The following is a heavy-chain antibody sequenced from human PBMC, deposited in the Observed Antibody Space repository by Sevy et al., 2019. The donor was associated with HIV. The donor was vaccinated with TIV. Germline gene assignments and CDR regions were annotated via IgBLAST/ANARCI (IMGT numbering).Heavy chain of an antibody. V-gene: IGHV3-23*01. D-gene: IGHD3-16*01. CDR1: GFIFRTYA. CDR3: AREEITGFDY. Sequence: GGSLRLSCAASGFIFRTYAMTWVRQAPGKGLEWVATISAGGGSVYYADSVKVRFTISRVNSNNRLYLQMNTLRAEDTAVYSCAREEITGFDYWGRGTLVTVSS. CDR2: ISAGGGSV. J-gene: IGHJ4*02.